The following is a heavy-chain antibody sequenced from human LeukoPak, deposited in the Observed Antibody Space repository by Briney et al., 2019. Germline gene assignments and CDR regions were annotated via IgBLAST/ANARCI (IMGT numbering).Heavy chain of an antibody. CDR3: AREGSSGWYFDY. J-gene: IGHJ4*02. CDR1: GFAFNTYA. V-gene: IGHV3-30*04. D-gene: IGHD6-19*01. CDR2: ISYDETST. Sequence: PGGSLRLSCAASGFAFNTYAMHWVRQAPGKGLEWVAVISYDETSTYYADSVKGRFTISRDNAKNSLYLQMNSLRAEDTAVYYCAREGSSGWYFDYWGRGTLVTVSS.